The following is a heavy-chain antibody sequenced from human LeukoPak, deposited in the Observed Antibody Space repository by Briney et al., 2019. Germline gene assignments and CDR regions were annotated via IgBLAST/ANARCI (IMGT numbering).Heavy chain of an antibody. CDR2: IYYSGST. D-gene: IGHD4-17*01. V-gene: IGHV4-59*01. J-gene: IGHJ5*02. Sequence: SETLSLTCTVSGGSISSYYWSWIRQPPGKGLEWIGYIYYSGSTNYNPSLKSRVTISADTSKNQFSLKLSSVTAADTAVYYCARRAKTYGFDPWGQGTLVTVSS. CDR1: GGSISSYY. CDR3: ARRAKTYGFDP.